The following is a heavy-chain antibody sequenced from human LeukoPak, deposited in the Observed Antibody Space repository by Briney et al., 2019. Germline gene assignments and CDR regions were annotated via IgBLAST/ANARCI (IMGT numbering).Heavy chain of an antibody. V-gene: IGHV3-66*03. CDR3: APLAVTMIVVNLDY. CDR2: IYSDNT. Sequence: GGSLRLSCTVSGFTLSSNSMSWVRQAPGKGLEWVSFIYSDNTHYSNTETGRGTISIDKAKNTRYLQMNSLRAEDTAVYYCAPLAVTMIVVNLDYWGQGTLVTVSS. CDR1: GFTLSSNS. J-gene: IGHJ4*02. D-gene: IGHD3-22*01.